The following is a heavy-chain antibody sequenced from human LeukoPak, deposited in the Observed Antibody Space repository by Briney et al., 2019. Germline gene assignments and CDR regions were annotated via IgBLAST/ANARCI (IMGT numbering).Heavy chain of an antibody. D-gene: IGHD1-26*01. CDR3: ARAIWELRAFDI. V-gene: IGHV3-66*01. Sequence: GGSLRLSCAASGFSFRSYWMHWVRQAPGKGLEWVSVIYSGGSTYYADSVKGRFTISRDNSKNTLYLQTNSLRAEDTAVYYCARAIWELRAFDIWGQGTMVTVSS. CDR1: GFSFRSYW. CDR2: IYSGGST. J-gene: IGHJ3*02.